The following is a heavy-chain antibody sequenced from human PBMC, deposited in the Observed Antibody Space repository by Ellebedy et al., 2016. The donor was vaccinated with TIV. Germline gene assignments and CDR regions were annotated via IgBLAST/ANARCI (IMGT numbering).Heavy chain of an antibody. V-gene: IGHV3-21*01. CDR3: ARSAMAAAGDDY. Sequence: GESLKISCAASGFTFSTYSMNWVRQAPGKGLGWVSSISSNSNYIYYADSVRGRFTISRDNAKRSLYLQMNSLRADDTAVYYCARSAMAAAGDDYWGQGTLVTVSS. CDR1: GFTFSTYS. J-gene: IGHJ4*02. CDR2: ISSNSNYI. D-gene: IGHD6-13*01.